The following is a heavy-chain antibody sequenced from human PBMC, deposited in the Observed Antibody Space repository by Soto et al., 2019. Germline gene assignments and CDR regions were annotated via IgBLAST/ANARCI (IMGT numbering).Heavy chain of an antibody. J-gene: IGHJ6*02. CDR1: GFIFDDYA. Sequence: EVQLVESGGGLVQPGRSRRLSCAASGFIFDDYAMHWVRQAPGKGLEWVSVISGNSGSLGYADSVKGRFTISRDNAKNSLYLQMNSLRAEDTALYYCAKDRYSSSAYYYYGMDGWGQGTTVTVSS. V-gene: IGHV3-9*01. D-gene: IGHD5-18*01. CDR2: ISGNSGSL. CDR3: AKDRYSSSAYYYYGMDG.